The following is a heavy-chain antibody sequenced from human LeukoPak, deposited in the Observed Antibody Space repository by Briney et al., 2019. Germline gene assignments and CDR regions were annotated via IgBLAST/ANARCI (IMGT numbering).Heavy chain of an antibody. V-gene: IGHV4-30-2*01. D-gene: IGHD2-15*01. CDR2: IYHSGST. CDR3: AREPQECSGGSCYRSNAFDI. CDR1: GGSISSGGYY. Sequence: ASETLSLTCTVSGGSISSGGYYWSWIRQPPGKGLEWIGYIYHSGSTYYNPSLKSRVTISVDRSKNQFSLKLSSVTAADTAVYYCAREPQECSGGSCYRSNAFDIWGQGTMVTVSS. J-gene: IGHJ3*02.